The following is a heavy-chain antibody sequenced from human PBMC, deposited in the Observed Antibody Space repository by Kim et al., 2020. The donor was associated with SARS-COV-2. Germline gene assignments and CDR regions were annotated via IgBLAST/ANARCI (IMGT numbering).Heavy chain of an antibody. Sequence: YADSVTGRFTISRDNAKNMLFLQMKSLRDEDTAVYYCAREVVTGNGGLKYWGQGTLVTVSS. D-gene: IGHD2-21*02. CDR3: AREVVTGNGGLKY. J-gene: IGHJ4*02. V-gene: IGHV3-74*01.